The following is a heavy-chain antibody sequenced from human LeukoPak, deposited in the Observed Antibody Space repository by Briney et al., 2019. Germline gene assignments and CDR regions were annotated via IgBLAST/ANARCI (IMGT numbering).Heavy chain of an antibody. V-gene: IGHV4-31*03. D-gene: IGHD3-22*01. CDR2: VCYSGSS. J-gene: IGHJ4*02. Sequence: SQTLSLTCPVSGGSINSGGYYCNWIRPHPGKGLEWIGNVCYSGSSYYNPSLKSRVTISVDTSKNQFSLKLSSVTAADTAVYYCARVVFTSLDYYDSSGYYSVDYWGPGTLVTVSS. CDR1: GGSINSGGYY. CDR3: ARVVFTSLDYYDSSGYYSVDY.